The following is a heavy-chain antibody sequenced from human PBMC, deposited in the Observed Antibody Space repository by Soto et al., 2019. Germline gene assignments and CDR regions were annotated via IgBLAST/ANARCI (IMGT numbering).Heavy chain of an antibody. J-gene: IGHJ4*02. CDR2: IYYSGST. V-gene: IGHV4-39*01. CDR1: GGSISSSSYY. Sequence: QLQLQESGPGLVKPSETLSLTCTVSGGSISSSSYYRGWIRQPPGKGLEWIGSIYYSGSTYYNPSLKSRVTISVDTSKNQFSLKLSSVTAADTAVYYCATQSYGSGSYWGYWGQGTLVTVSS. D-gene: IGHD3-10*01. CDR3: ATQSYGSGSYWGY.